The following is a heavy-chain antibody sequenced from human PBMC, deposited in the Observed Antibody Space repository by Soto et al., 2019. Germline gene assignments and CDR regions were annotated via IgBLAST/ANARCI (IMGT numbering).Heavy chain of an antibody. CDR3: ATSTATEAFDI. J-gene: IGHJ3*02. CDR1: GLTFSDYG. Sequence: QVEMVASGGGVVQPGRPLRLSCAVSGLTFSDYGMHWVRQAPARGPEWVALVRDDGSRTYYAASVRGRFTISRDNSKNIFYLPMSGLRADVTAMYYCATSTATEAFDIWGQGTMVTVSS. V-gene: IGHV3-33*01. CDR2: VRDDGSRT.